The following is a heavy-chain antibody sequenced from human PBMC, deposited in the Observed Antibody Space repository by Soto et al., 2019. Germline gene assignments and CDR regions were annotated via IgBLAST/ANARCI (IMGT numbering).Heavy chain of an antibody. Sequence: SVKVSCKASGGTFSSYTISWVRQAPGQGLEWMGRIIPILGIANYAQKFQGRVTITGDKSTSTAYMELSSLRSEDTAVYYCANDIIVIPGAKGLDYWGQGALVTVSS. V-gene: IGHV1-69*02. CDR2: IIPILGIA. D-gene: IGHD2-2*01. J-gene: IGHJ4*02. CDR1: GGTFSSYT. CDR3: ANDIIVIPGAKGLDY.